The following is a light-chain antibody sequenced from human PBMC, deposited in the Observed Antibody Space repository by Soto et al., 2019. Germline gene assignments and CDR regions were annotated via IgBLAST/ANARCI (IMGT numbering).Light chain of an antibody. J-gene: IGLJ1*01. CDR1: SSDVGGYNY. CDR3: SSYTSGTTLYV. CDR2: ASS. Sequence: QSVLTQPASVSGSPGQSITISCTGTSSDVGGYNYVSWYQHHAGKAPRLMIYASSNRPSGVSHRFSGSRSGNTASLTISGLQAEDEADYYCSSYTSGTTLYVFGNGTKLTVL. V-gene: IGLV2-14*01.